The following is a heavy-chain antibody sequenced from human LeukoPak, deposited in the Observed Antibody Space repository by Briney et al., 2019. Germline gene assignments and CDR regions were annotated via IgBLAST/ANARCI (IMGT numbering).Heavy chain of an antibody. J-gene: IGHJ4*02. D-gene: IGHD2-2*01. V-gene: IGHV4-59*12. CDR2: IHYSGST. Sequence: SETLSLTCTVSGGSISNYYWSWIRQPPGKGLEWIGFIHYSGSTTYNPSLKSRVTISVDTSKNQFSLKLSSVTAADTAVYYCARGSIVVVPESEKFDYWGQGTLVTVSS. CDR1: GGSISNYY. CDR3: ARGSIVVVPESEKFDY.